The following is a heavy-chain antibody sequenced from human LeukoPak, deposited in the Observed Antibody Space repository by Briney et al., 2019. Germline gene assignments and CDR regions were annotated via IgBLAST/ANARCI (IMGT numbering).Heavy chain of an antibody. CDR2: ISWNSGII. D-gene: IGHD3-10*01. CDR1: GLTFDDYA. J-gene: IGHJ6*03. V-gene: IGHV3-9*01. Sequence: PGGSLRLSCAASGLTFDDYAMHWVRQAPGKGLEWVSSISWNSGIIGYADSVKGRFTVSRDNAKNSLYLQMNSLTTEDTALYYCTKDSHYGSGSYYHGHMDVWGKGTTVIVSS. CDR3: TKDSHYGSGSYYHGHMDV.